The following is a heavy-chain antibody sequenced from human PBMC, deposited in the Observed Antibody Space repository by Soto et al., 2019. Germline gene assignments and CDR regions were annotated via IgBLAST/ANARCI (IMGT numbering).Heavy chain of an antibody. CDR3: AKVAAVTTRVV. CDR1: GFTFSSHG. J-gene: IGHJ4*02. D-gene: IGHD6-13*01. Sequence: QVQLVESGGGVVQPARSLRLSCAASGFTFSSHGMHWVRQAPGKGREWVAVISYDGSNKYYADSVKGRFTISRDNSKNPLYLQMNSLRAEDTAVYYCAKVAAVTTRVVWGQGTLVTVSS. CDR2: ISYDGSNK. V-gene: IGHV3-30*18.